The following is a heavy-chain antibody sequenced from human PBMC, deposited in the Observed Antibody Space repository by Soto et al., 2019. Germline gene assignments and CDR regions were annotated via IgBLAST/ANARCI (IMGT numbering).Heavy chain of an antibody. CDR3: SRGFYLNQVGYCTNSVCPHYYYYYYIDV. CDR2: ISAYNGNT. Sequence: QVQLVQSGAEVKKPGASVKVSCKASGYTFTSYGISWVRQAPGQGREWMGGISAYNGNTNYAQKLQGRVTMTTDTSSSTSYIVLSSLRFVDMSVYYCSRGFYLNQVGYCTNSVCPHYYYYYYIDVWGKGTTVTVSS. D-gene: IGHD2-8*01. J-gene: IGHJ6*03. V-gene: IGHV1-18*03. CDR1: GYTFTSYG.